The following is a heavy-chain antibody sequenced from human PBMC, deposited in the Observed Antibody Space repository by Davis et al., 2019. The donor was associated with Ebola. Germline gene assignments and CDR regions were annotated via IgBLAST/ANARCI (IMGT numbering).Heavy chain of an antibody. CDR3: VKDTRGYDRPFDS. V-gene: IGHV3-23*01. CDR2: ISDSGGNT. CDR1: GFTFSSYA. Sequence: GESLKISCAASGFTFSSYAMSWLRQAPGKGLEWVSTISDSGGNTYYADSLKGRFTISRDNSKNTLYLQMNSLRVEDTAVYYCVKDTRGYDRPFDSWGQGTLVTVSS. J-gene: IGHJ4*02. D-gene: IGHD3-22*01.